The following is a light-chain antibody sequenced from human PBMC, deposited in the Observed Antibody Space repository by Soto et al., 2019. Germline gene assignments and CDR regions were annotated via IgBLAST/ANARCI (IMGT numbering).Light chain of an antibody. CDR3: QQYNNWPKEFT. CDR2: GAS. J-gene: IGKJ3*01. CDR1: QSVSSN. Sequence: EIVMTQSPATLSVSPGERATLSCRASQSVSSNLAWYQQKPGQAPRLLIYGASTRATGIPARFSGSGSGTEFTLTISSLQPEDFAVYYCQQYNNWPKEFTFGPGTKVDIK. V-gene: IGKV3-15*01.